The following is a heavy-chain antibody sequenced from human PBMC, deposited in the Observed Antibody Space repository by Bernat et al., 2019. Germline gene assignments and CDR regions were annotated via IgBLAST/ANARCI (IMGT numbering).Heavy chain of an antibody. CDR1: GFTFSNYA. CDR3: ARENWGEHYFDY. CDR2: LSYDGSRQ. V-gene: IGHV3-30*01. D-gene: IGHD7-27*01. J-gene: IGHJ4*02. Sequence: QVQLVESGGGVVQPGTSLRLSCEASGFTFSNYAIHWVRQAPGKGLEWVAVLSYDGSRQYYADSVKGRFTISRDTSRNTLFLQMNTLRSDDTAVYYFARENWGEHYFDYWGQGTLVTVSS.